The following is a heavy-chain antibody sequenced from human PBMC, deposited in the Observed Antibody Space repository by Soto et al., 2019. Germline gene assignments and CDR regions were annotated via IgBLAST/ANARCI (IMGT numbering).Heavy chain of an antibody. D-gene: IGHD2-2*01. V-gene: IGHV5-10-1*01. CDR1: GYSFTSYW. CDR2: IDPSDSYT. Sequence: GESLKISCKGSGYSFTSYWISWVRQMPGKGLEWMGRIDPSDSYTNYSPSFQGHVTISADKSISTAYLQWSSLKASDTAMYYCARGVGYCSSTSCEPLDYWGRGTLVTVSS. J-gene: IGHJ4*02. CDR3: ARGVGYCSSTSCEPLDY.